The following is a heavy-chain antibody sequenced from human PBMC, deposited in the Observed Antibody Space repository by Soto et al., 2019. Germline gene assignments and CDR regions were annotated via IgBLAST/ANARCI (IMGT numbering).Heavy chain of an antibody. D-gene: IGHD6-13*01. CDR3: ARDRGMATTRHGMDV. CDR1: GGTFSSYA. CDR2: IIPIFGTA. V-gene: IGHV1-69*06. Sequence: SVKVSCKASGGTFSSYAISWVRQAPGQGLEWMGGIIPIFGTANYAQKFQGRVTITADKSTSTAYMELSSLRSEDTAVYYCARDRGMATTRHGMDVWGQGTTVTVSS. J-gene: IGHJ6*02.